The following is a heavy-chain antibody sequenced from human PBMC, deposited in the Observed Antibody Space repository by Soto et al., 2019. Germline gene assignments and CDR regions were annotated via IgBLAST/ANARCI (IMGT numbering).Heavy chain of an antibody. J-gene: IGHJ3*02. D-gene: IGHD3-10*01. Sequence: QVQLQQWGAGLLKPSETLSLTCAVYGGSFSGYYWSWIRRPPGKGLEWIGEINHSGSTNHNPSLKSRVTISVDTSKNQFSLNLSSVTAADRAVYYCARGAPMVRGVTSSAFDIWGQGTMVTVSS. CDR3: ARGAPMVRGVTSSAFDI. CDR1: GGSFSGYY. V-gene: IGHV4-34*01. CDR2: INHSGST.